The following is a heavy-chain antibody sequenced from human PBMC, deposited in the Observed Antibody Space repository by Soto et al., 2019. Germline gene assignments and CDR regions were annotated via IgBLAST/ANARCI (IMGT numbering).Heavy chain of an antibody. D-gene: IGHD4-4*01. J-gene: IGHJ4*02. Sequence: GALRLSCAASGFTFSDFGMHWVRQSPGKGLEWVAVISFEGSNKYFAESVKGRFSISRDDSKNTVYLQMNSLRPEDTAVYFCARDLTDYNYEYKFGFWGQGTLVTVSS. CDR1: GFTFSDFG. CDR2: ISFEGSNK. V-gene: IGHV3-30*03. CDR3: ARDLTDYNYEYKFGF.